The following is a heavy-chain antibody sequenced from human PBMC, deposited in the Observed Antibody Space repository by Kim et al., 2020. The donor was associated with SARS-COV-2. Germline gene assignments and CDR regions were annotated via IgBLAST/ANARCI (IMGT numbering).Heavy chain of an antibody. CDR2: ISGSGGRT. Sequence: GGSLRLSCAASGFTFSSYAMSWVRQAPGKGLEWVSAISGSGGRTYYADSVKGRFTISRDNSKNTLYLQMNSLRAEDTAVYYCAKDRLRFLEWLFHEAYFDYWGQGTLVTVSS. J-gene: IGHJ4*02. V-gene: IGHV3-23*01. D-gene: IGHD3-3*01. CDR1: GFTFSSYA. CDR3: AKDRLRFLEWLFHEAYFDY.